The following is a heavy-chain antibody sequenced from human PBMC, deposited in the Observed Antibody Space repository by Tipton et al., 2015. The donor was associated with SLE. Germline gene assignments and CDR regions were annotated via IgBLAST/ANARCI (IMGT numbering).Heavy chain of an antibody. J-gene: IGHJ3*02. CDR1: GGSFGGAY. Sequence: TLSLTCAVSGGSFGGAYWTWFRQPPGKGLEWIGESISHSGSTNYNPSLESRVTISVDTSKNQFSLKLSSVTAADTAVYYCAGDSGEIAFDIWGQVTMVTVSS. V-gene: IGHV4-34*01. D-gene: IGHD3-10*01. CDR2: SISHSGST. CDR3: AGDSGEIAFDI.